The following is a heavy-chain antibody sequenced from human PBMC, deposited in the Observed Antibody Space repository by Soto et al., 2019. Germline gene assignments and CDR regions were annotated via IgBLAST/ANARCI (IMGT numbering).Heavy chain of an antibody. D-gene: IGHD3-3*01. V-gene: IGHV4-39*01. Sequence: SETLSLTCTGSGGSISSSSYYWGWIRQPPGKGLEWIGSIYYSGSTYYNPSLKSRVTISVDTSKNQFSLKLSSVTAADTAVYYCARHDFWSGYHLSDYYGMDVWGQGTTVTVSS. J-gene: IGHJ6*02. CDR2: IYYSGST. CDR3: ARHDFWSGYHLSDYYGMDV. CDR1: GGSISSSSYY.